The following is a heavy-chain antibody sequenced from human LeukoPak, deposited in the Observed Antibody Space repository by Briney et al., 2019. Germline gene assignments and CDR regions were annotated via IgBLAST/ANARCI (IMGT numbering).Heavy chain of an antibody. Sequence: GGSLRLSCAASGFTFSSYWMHWVRQAPGKGLVWVSRINTDGSSTSYADSVKGRFTISRDNAKNTLYLQMNSLRAEDTAVYYCARGRYCSSTSCSYMDVWGKGTTVTVSS. CDR2: INTDGSST. V-gene: IGHV3-74*01. CDR1: GFTFSSYW. CDR3: ARGRYCSSTSCSYMDV. J-gene: IGHJ6*03. D-gene: IGHD2-2*01.